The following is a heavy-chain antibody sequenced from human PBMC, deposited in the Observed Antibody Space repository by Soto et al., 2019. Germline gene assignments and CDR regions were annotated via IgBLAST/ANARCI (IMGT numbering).Heavy chain of an antibody. CDR1: GFTFSSYS. D-gene: IGHD7-27*01. J-gene: IGHJ3*02. Sequence: GGSLRLSCAASGFTFSSYSMNWVRQAPGKGLEWVSSISSSSSYIYYADSVKGRFTISRDNAKNSLYLQMNSLRAEDTAVYYCARDMNWGIDAFDIWGQGTMVTVSS. CDR3: ARDMNWGIDAFDI. V-gene: IGHV3-21*01. CDR2: ISSSSSYI.